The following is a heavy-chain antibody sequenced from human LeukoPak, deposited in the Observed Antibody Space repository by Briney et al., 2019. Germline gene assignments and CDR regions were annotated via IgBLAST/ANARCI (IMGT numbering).Heavy chain of an antibody. V-gene: IGHV3-7*01. Sequence: PGGSLRLSCAASGFTFSSSWMNWGRQAPGKGLEWVANIKQDGSEKYYVDSVKGRFTISRDNAKNSLYLQMNTLRAEDTAVYYCASLDYWGQGTLVTVSS. J-gene: IGHJ4*02. CDR3: ASLDY. CDR2: IKQDGSEK. CDR1: GFTFSSSW.